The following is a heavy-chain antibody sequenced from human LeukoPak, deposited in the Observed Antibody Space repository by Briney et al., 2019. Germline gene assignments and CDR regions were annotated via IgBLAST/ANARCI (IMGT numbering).Heavy chain of an antibody. CDR3: ARGEVVPAASPTNWFDP. D-gene: IGHD2-2*01. Sequence: ASVKVSCKASGYTFTSYDINWVRQATGQGLEWMGWMKPNSGNTGYAQKFQGRVTITRNTSISTAYMELSSLRSEDTAVYYCARGEVVPAASPTNWFDPWGQGTLVTVSS. J-gene: IGHJ5*02. CDR1: GYTFTSYD. CDR2: MKPNSGNT. V-gene: IGHV1-8*03.